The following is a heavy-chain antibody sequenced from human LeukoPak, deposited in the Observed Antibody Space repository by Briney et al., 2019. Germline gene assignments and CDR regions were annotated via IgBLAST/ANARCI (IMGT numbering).Heavy chain of an antibody. CDR2: ISAYNGNT. J-gene: IGHJ4*02. D-gene: IGHD3-22*01. V-gene: IGHV1-18*01. Sequence: GASVKVSCKASGYTFTSYGINWVRQAPGQGLEWMGWISAYNGNTNYTQKLQGRVTMTTDTSTSTAYMELSSLRSEDTAVYYCAADPYYDSSGYRYWGQGTLVTVSS. CDR1: GYTFTSYG. CDR3: AADPYYDSSGYRY.